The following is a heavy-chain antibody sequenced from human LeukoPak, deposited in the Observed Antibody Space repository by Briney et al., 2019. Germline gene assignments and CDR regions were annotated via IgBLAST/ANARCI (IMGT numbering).Heavy chain of an antibody. CDR1: GFTFSSYA. D-gene: IGHD2-2*01. CDR2: ISGSDTST. Sequence: GGSLRLSCAASGFTFSSYAMTWVRQAPGKGLEWVSVISGSDTSTYYADSVRGRFTISRDNSKNTLYLQMNSLRAEDTTVYHCAKGLSTSCYSAMDVWGQGTTLTVSS. CDR3: AKGLSTSCYSAMDV. J-gene: IGHJ6*02. V-gene: IGHV3-23*01.